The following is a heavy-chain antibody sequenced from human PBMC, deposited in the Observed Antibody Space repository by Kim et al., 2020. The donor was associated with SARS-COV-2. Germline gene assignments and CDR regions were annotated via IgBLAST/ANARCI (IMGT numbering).Heavy chain of an antibody. CDR3: AHSRIRRGTMXVVADISXXY. V-gene: IGHV2-5*02. J-gene: IGHJ4*02. Sequence: SGPTLVNPTQTLTLTCTFSGFSLSTSGVGVGWIRQPPGKALEWLALIYWDDDKRYSPSLKSRLTITKDTSKNQVVLTMTNMDPVDTATYYCAHSRIRRGTMXVVADISXXYWGQGTLVTVSS. CDR1: GFSLSTSGVG. CDR2: IYWDDDK. D-gene: IGHD3-22*01.